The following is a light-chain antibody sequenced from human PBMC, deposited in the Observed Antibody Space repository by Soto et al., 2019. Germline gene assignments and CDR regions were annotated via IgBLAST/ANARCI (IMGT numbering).Light chain of an antibody. CDR1: QGIRNE. J-gene: IGKJ3*01. CDR3: QQYENRPYT. Sequence: IQVTQSASSLSASLGDRVTITCGASQGIRNELGWYQQKPGKAPKLLIYDASKSHFGVPSRFSGSGYGTDFNFTISSLQTEDNATYYCQQYENRPYTFGPGTKVDIK. CDR2: DAS. V-gene: IGKV1-33*01.